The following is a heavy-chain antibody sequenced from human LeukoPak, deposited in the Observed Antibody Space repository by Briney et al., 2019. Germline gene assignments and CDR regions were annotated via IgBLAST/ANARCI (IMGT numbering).Heavy chain of an antibody. CDR3: ARGAMVRGVITGYFQH. D-gene: IGHD3-10*01. CDR1: GYTFTSYY. J-gene: IGHJ1*01. CDR2: INPSGGST. V-gene: IGHV1-46*01. Sequence: ASVKVSCKASGYTFTSYYMHWVRQAPGQGLEWMGIINPSGGSTSYAQKFQGRVTMTRDTSTSTLYMELSSLRSEDTAVYSCARGAMVRGVITGYFQHWGQGTLVIVSS.